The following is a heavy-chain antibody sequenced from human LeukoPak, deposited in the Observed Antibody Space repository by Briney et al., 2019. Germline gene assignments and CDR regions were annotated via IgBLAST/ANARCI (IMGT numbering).Heavy chain of an antibody. CDR1: GYTFTGYY. CDR3: ARDREMATTRGMGDAFDI. D-gene: IGHD5-24*01. J-gene: IGHJ3*02. Sequence: SVKVSCKASGYTFTGYYMHWVRQAPGQGLEWMGGIIPIFGTANYAQKFQGRVTITADESTSTAYMELSSLRSEDTAVYYCARDREMATTRGMGDAFDIWGQGTMVTVSS. V-gene: IGHV1-69*13. CDR2: IIPIFGTA.